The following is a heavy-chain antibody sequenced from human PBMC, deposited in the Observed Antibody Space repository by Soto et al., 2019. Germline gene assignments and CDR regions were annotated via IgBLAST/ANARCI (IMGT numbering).Heavy chain of an antibody. J-gene: IGHJ4*02. V-gene: IGHV3-23*01. CDR2: ISGSGDYT. Sequence: GGSLRLSCAASGFTFSSYAMNWVRQAPGKGLEWVSRISGSGDYTYYGDSVKGRFTISRDNSKNTLYLQMNSLRAEDTAVYYSAKHRGYPRYFDYWGQGTLVTVSS. CDR3: AKHRGYPRYFDY. CDR1: GFTFSSYA. D-gene: IGHD1-1*01.